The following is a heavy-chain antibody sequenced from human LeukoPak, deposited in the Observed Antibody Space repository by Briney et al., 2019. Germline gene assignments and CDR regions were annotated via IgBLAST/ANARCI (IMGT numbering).Heavy chain of an antibody. CDR2: IYSGGST. J-gene: IGHJ4*02. D-gene: IGHD6-6*01. Sequence: GGSLRLSCAASGFTVSSNYMSWVRQAPGKGLEWVSVIYSGGSTYYADSVEGRFTISRDNSKNTLYLQMNSLSAEDTAVYYCATYSSSSKGDYWGQGTLVTVSS. CDR3: ATYSSSSKGDY. CDR1: GFTVSSNY. V-gene: IGHV3-53*01.